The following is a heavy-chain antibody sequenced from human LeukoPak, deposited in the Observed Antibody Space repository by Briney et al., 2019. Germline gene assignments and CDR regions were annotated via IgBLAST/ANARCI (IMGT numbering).Heavy chain of an antibody. Sequence: SVKVSCKASGGTFSSYAISWVRQAPGQGLEWMGGIIPIFGTANYAQKFQGRVTVTTDESTSTAYMELSSLRSEDTAVYYCATVPEGVPDAFDIWGQGTMVTVSS. CDR3: ATVPEGVPDAFDI. CDR1: GGTFSSYA. V-gene: IGHV1-69*05. J-gene: IGHJ3*02. D-gene: IGHD3-16*01. CDR2: IIPIFGTA.